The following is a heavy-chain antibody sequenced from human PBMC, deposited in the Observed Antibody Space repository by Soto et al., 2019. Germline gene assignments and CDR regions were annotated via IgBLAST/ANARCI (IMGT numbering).Heavy chain of an antibody. CDR3: ARDRFCTTASCGIDY. V-gene: IGHV3-21*01. CDR1: GFTVSSFR. J-gene: IGHJ4*02. CDR2: MSTTGSYI. D-gene: IGHD2-2*01. Sequence: GGSLRLSCAASGFTVSSFRMNWVRQAPGKGLEWVSAMSTTGSYIYYADSVKGRFTISRDTAKNSLFLQMNSLRVEDTATYYCARDRFCTTASCGIDYWGQGTLVTVSS.